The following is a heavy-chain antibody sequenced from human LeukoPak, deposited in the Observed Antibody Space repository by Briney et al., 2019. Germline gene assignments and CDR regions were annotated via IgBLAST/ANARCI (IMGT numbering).Heavy chain of an antibody. D-gene: IGHD5-12*01. CDR3: VKGLDIVATITRTNDY. V-gene: IGHV3-64D*06. CDR1: GFTFSSYA. CDR2: ISSNGGST. Sequence: GGSLRLSCSASGFTFSSYAMHWVRQAPGKGLEYVSAISSNGGSTYYADSVKGRFIISRDNSKNTLYLQMSSLRAEDTAVYYCVKGLDIVATITRTNDYWGQGTLVTVSS. J-gene: IGHJ4*02.